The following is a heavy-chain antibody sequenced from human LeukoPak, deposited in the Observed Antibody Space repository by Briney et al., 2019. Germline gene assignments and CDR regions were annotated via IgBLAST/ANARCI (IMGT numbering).Heavy chain of an antibody. D-gene: IGHD3-22*01. V-gene: IGHV1-18*01. CDR1: GYTFTSYG. CDR3: ARDQAPYYYDSSGPPFDY. J-gene: IGHJ4*02. Sequence: ASVKVSCKASGYTFTSYGISWVRQAPGQGLEWMGWISAYNGNTNYAQKLQGRVTMTTDTSTSTAYMELRSLRSDDTAVYYCARDQAPYYYDSSGPPFDYWGQGTLVTVSS. CDR2: ISAYNGNT.